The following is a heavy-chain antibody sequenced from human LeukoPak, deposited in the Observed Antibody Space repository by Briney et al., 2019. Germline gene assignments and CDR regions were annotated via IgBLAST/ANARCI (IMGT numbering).Heavy chain of an antibody. Sequence: PGGSLRLSCAASGFTFSDYGMHWVRQAPGKGLEGVSFIRSDGNSKYYTDSVMGRLTISRDNSKSTLYLQMSSLRAEDTAVYYCATGGIASSFAYWGQGTLVTVSS. CDR1: GFTFSDYG. CDR2: IRSDGNSK. J-gene: IGHJ4*02. CDR3: ATGGIASSFAY. V-gene: IGHV3-30*02. D-gene: IGHD6-13*01.